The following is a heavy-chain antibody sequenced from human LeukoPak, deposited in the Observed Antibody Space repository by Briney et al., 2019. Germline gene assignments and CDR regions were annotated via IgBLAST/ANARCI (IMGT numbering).Heavy chain of an antibody. CDR3: ARITIFGVVTIYYYYGMDV. D-gene: IGHD3-3*01. CDR1: GYTFTSYD. J-gene: IGHJ6*02. Sequence: ASVKVSCKASGYTFTSYDINWVRQAPGQGLEWMGWMNPNSGNTGYAQKFQGTVTMTRNTSISTAYMELSSLRSEDTAVYYCARITIFGVVTIYYYYGMDVWGQGTTVTVSS. CDR2: MNPNSGNT. V-gene: IGHV1-8*01.